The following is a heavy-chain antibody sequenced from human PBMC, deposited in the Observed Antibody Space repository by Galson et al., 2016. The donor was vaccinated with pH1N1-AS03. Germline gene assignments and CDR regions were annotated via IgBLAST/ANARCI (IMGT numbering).Heavy chain of an antibody. CDR3: ARALRHIGITET. D-gene: IGHD2-21*01. V-gene: IGHV3-48*03. CDR1: GFTFSSYE. Sequence: SLRLSCEASGFTFSSYEMDWVRQAPGKGLEWVSYITSSGSTIYNADSVKGRFTISRDNAKNSLYLQMNSLRDEDTGVYYCARALRHIGITETWGQGTLVTVSS. CDR2: ITSSGSTI. J-gene: IGHJ5*02.